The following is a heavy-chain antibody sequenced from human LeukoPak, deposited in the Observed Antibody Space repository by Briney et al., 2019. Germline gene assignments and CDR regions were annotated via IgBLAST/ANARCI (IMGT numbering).Heavy chain of an antibody. V-gene: IGHV4-34*01. J-gene: IGHJ1*01. CDR2: INHSGST. Sequence: SETLSLTCAVYGGSFSGYYWSWIRQPPGKGLEWIGEINHSGSTNYNPSLKSRVTISVDTSKNQFSLKLSSVTAADTAVYYCARHSTGDYEYFQHWGQGTLVTVSS. CDR3: ARHSTGDYEYFQH. D-gene: IGHD4-17*01. CDR1: GGSFSGYY.